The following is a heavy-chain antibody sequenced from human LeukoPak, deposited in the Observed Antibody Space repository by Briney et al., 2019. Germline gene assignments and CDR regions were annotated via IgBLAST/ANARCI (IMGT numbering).Heavy chain of an antibody. Sequence: ASVKVSCKASGYTLTSYGISWVRQAPGQGLEWMGWISAYNGNTNYAQKLQGRVTMTTDTSTSTAYMELRSLRSDDTAVYYCARDADSSSWSTFNWFDPWGQGTLVTVSS. D-gene: IGHD6-13*01. CDR3: ARDADSSSWSTFNWFDP. J-gene: IGHJ5*02. V-gene: IGHV1-18*01. CDR2: ISAYNGNT. CDR1: GYTLTSYG.